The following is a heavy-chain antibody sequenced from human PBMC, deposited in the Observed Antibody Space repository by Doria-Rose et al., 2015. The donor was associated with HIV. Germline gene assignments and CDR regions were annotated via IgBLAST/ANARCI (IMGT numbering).Heavy chain of an antibody. Sequence: QITLKESGPVLVKPTETLTLTCTVSGISLSSPGMGVSWIRQPPGKALEWLANMFSDDEISYKTALKSRLTISSDTSKSHVVLTMTDMDPVDTATYYCARIKSSRWYHKYYFDFWGQGTLVIVSA. V-gene: IGHV2-26*01. CDR1: GISLSSPGMG. CDR2: MFSDDEI. D-gene: IGHD6-13*01. CDR3: ARIKSSRWYHKYYFDF. J-gene: IGHJ4*02.